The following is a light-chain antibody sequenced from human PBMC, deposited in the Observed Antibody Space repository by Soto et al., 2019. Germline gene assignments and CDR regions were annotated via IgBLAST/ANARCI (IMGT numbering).Light chain of an antibody. J-gene: IGLJ2*01. V-gene: IGLV2-14*01. CDR1: SSDVGGYNY. CDR2: EVS. CDR3: ISYTGSSTLVV. Sequence: QSALTQPASVSGSPGQSITISCTGTSSDVGGYNYVSWYQQHPGKAPKLMIYEVSNRPSGVSNRFSGSKSGNTASLTISGLLAEDEADYYCISYTGSSTLVVFGGGTKVTVL.